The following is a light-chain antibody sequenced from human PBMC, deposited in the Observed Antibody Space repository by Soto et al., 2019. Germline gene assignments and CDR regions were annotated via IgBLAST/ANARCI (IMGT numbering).Light chain of an antibody. CDR3: QQYYSYPET. Sequence: DIQMTQSPSTLSASVGDRVTITCRASQSISSWLAWYQQKPGKAPKLLIYAASTLQSGVPSRFSGSGSGTDFTLIISCLLSEDFATYNCQQYYSYPETFGQGTKVDIK. V-gene: IGKV1-5*01. J-gene: IGKJ1*01. CDR2: AAS. CDR1: QSISSW.